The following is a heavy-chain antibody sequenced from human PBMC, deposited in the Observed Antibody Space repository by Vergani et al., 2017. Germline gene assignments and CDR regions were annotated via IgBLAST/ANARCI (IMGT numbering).Heavy chain of an antibody. CDR3: ARHLAGGVAVAGTTPYYYGMDV. Sequence: EVQLVQSGAEVKKPGESLKISCKGSGYSFTSYWIGWVRQMPGKGLEWMGIIYPGDSDTRYSPSFQGQVTISADKSISTAYLQWSSLKASDTAMYSCARHLAGGVAVAGTTPYYYGMDVWGQGTTVTVSS. CDR1: GYSFTSYW. D-gene: IGHD6-19*01. CDR2: IYPGDSDT. J-gene: IGHJ6*02. V-gene: IGHV5-51*01.